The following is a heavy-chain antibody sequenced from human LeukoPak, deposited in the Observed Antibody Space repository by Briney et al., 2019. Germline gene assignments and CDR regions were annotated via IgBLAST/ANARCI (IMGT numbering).Heavy chain of an antibody. J-gene: IGHJ2*01. V-gene: IGHV3-9*02. CDR2: ISWNSGHI. D-gene: IGHD4-11*01. CDR1: GFTSDDYA. Sequence: GGSLRPSCAASGFTSDDYAMHWVRQAPGKGLEWVSGISWNSGHIGYADSVKGRFTISRDNAKNSLYLQMNSLRAGDTALYYCAKDRRHTVAGGYFDLWGRGTLVIVSS. CDR3: AKDRRHTVAGGYFDL.